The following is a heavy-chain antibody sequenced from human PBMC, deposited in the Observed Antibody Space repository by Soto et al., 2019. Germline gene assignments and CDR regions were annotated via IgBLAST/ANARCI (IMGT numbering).Heavy chain of an antibody. Sequence: GASVKVSCKASGYTFTTYAMHWVRQPPGQRLEWMGWINAGNGKTKYSQKFQGRVTITRDTSATTAYMELSSLRSEDTAVYYCARAGDDCSTTNCYMIDYWGQGTLVTVSS. CDR1: GYTFTTYA. J-gene: IGHJ4*02. CDR3: ARAGDDCSTTNCYMIDY. D-gene: IGHD2-2*02. CDR2: INAGNGKT. V-gene: IGHV1-3*01.